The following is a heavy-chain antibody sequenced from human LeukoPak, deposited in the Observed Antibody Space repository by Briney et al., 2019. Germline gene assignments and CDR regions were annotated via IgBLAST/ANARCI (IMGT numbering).Heavy chain of an antibody. V-gene: IGHV7-4-1*02. D-gene: IGHD6-6*01. CDR3: ARDRIRNSRAAARFRVENWFDP. Sequence: ASVKVSCKASGYTFTSYAMNWVRRAPGQGLEWMGWINTNTGNPTYAQGFTGRFVFSLDTSVSTAYLQISSLKAEDTAVYYCARDRIRNSRAAARFRVENWFDPWGQGTLVTVSS. J-gene: IGHJ5*02. CDR2: INTNTGNP. CDR1: GYTFTSYA.